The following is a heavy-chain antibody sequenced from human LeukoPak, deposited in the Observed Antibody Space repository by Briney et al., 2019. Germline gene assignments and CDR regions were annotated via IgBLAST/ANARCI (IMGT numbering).Heavy chain of an antibody. Sequence: ASVKVSCKASSYTFTRYGISWVRQAPGQGLEWMGWISGSNGNTNYAQKLQGRVTMTTDTSTSTAYMELRSLRSDDTAVYYCARVELATSIDYWGQGTLVTVSS. CDR1: SYTFTRYG. D-gene: IGHD5-24*01. J-gene: IGHJ4*02. CDR3: ARVELATSIDY. V-gene: IGHV1-18*01. CDR2: ISGSNGNT.